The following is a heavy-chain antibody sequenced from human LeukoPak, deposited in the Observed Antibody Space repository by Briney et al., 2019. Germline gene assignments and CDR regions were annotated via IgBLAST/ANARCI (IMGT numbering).Heavy chain of an antibody. CDR3: ARSGGITMIVRRAFDI. CDR2: ISSSSSTI. J-gene: IGHJ3*02. CDR1: GFTFSSYS. D-gene: IGHD3-22*01. V-gene: IGHV3-48*02. Sequence: GGSLRLSCAASGFTFSSYSMNWVRQAPGKGLEWVSYISSSSSTIYYADSVKGRFTISRDNAKNSLYLQMNSLRDEDTVVYYCARSGGITMIVRRAFDIWGQGTMVTVSS.